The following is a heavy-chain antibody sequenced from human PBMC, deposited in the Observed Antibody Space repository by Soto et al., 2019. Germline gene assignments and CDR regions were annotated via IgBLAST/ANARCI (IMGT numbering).Heavy chain of an antibody. D-gene: IGHD6-13*01. CDR3: ATAAMGGSSCPFDY. V-gene: IGHV4-4*02. CDR2: IYHSGST. J-gene: IGHJ4*02. CDR1: GGSISSSNW. Sequence: QVQLQESGPGLVKPSGTLSLTCAVSGGSISSSNWWSWVRQPPGKGLEWIGEIYHSGSTNYNPSLTSRVTMSVDKSNIQFSLKLSSVTAADTAVYYCATAAMGGSSCPFDYWGQGTLVTVSS.